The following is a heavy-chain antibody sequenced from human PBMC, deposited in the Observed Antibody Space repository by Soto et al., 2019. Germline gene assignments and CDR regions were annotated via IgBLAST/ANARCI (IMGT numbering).Heavy chain of an antibody. CDR2: INPSGGST. D-gene: IGHD3-22*01. Sequence: GASVKVSCKASGYTFTSYYMHWVRQAPGQGLEWMGIINPSGGSTSYAQKFQGRVTMTRDTSTSTVYMELSSLRSEDTAVYYCARCEVYDSSGYYYGMGAFDIWGQGTMVTVS. J-gene: IGHJ3*02. V-gene: IGHV1-46*03. CDR1: GYTFTSYY. CDR3: ARCEVYDSSGYYYGMGAFDI.